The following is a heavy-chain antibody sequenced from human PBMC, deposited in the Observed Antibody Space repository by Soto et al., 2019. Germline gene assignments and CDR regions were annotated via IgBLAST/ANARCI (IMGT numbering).Heavy chain of an antibody. J-gene: IGHJ6*03. D-gene: IGHD1-7*01. Sequence: ASVKVSCKVSGYTLTELSMHWVRQAPGKGLEWMGGFDPEDGETIYAQKFQGRVTMTEDTSTDTAYMELSSLRSEDTAVYYCAIERIGITGTTGGLYYYYYMDVWGKGTTVTVSS. V-gene: IGHV1-24*01. CDR1: GYTLTELS. CDR3: AIERIGITGTTGGLYYYYYMDV. CDR2: FDPEDGET.